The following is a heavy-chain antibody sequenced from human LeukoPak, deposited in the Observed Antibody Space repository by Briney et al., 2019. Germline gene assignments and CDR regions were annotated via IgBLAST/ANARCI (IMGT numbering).Heavy chain of an antibody. V-gene: IGHV7-4-1*01. Sequence: ASVKVSCKASGYSFTGSAMNWVRQAPGQGLEWMGWINTNTGNPTYARGFTGRFVFSLDTSVSTAYKDTAVYFCARSQTYGDHPPFDYWGQGTLVTVSS. J-gene: IGHJ4*02. D-gene: IGHD4-17*01. CDR1: GYSFTGSA. CDR2: INTNTGNP. CDR3: HPPFDY.